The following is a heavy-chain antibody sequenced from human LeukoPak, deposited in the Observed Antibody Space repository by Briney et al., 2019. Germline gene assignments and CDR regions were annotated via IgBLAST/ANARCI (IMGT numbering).Heavy chain of an antibody. CDR1: RFTFCRYI. CDR3: ARDVRTGTTSDFDY. CDR2: ISSSGNYI. Sequence: GGSLRLSCAASRFTFCRYIMDWVRQAPGKGLEWVSFISSSGNYIYYADSVKGRFTISRDNAKNSLYLQMDSLRAEDTAVYYCARDVRTGTTSDFDYWGQGTRVTVSS. J-gene: IGHJ4*02. V-gene: IGHV3-21*01. D-gene: IGHD4-17*01.